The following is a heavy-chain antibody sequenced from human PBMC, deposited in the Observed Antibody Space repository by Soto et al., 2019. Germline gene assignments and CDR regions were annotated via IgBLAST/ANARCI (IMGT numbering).Heavy chain of an antibody. J-gene: IGHJ4*02. Sequence: PCGALRLSFAASGFTFTRYSMNWVRHAPGKGLEWVSSISITTNYIYYGDSMKGRFTISRDNAKNSLYLEMNSLRAEDTAVYYCARESEDLTSNFAYWGQGTLVTVSS. CDR2: ISITTNYI. CDR3: ARESEDLTSNFAY. CDR1: GFTFTRYS. V-gene: IGHV3-21*06.